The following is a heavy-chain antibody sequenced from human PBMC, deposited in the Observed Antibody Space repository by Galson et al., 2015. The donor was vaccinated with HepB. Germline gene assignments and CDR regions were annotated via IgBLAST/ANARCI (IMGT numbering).Heavy chain of an antibody. CDR1: GYSFTSYW. V-gene: IGHV5-51*01. Sequence: QSGAEVKKHGESLKISCKGSGYSFTSYWIGWVRQMPGKGLEWMGIIYPGDSDTRYSPYFQGQVTISADKSISTAYLQWSSLKASDTAMYYCARPLLGYCSGGSCSVDLDYWGQGTLVTVSS. CDR2: IYPGDSDT. J-gene: IGHJ4*02. D-gene: IGHD2-15*01. CDR3: ARPLLGYCSGGSCSVDLDY.